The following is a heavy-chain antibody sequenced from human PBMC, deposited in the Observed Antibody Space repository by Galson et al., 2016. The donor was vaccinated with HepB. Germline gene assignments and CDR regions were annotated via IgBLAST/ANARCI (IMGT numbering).Heavy chain of an antibody. CDR2: ISTYSGDT. D-gene: IGHD1-7*01. V-gene: IGHV1-18*01. J-gene: IGHJ4*02. CDR3: VRGRDRTLDY. Sequence: SVKVSCKASGYTFTTYGISWVRQAPGQGLEWMGWISTYSGDTNHAQELQGRVTMTTDTSTNTAYMELRNLNSDDTAVYYCVRGRDRTLDYWGQGTLVTVSS. CDR1: GYTFTTYG.